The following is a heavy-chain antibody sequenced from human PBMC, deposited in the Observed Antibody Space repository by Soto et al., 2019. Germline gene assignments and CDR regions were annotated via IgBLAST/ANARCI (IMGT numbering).Heavy chain of an antibody. CDR2: INHSGST. J-gene: IGHJ6*02. V-gene: IGHV4-4*02. Sequence: PSETLSLTCAVYGGSISSNKWWSWVRQPPGKGLEWIVEINHSGSTNYNPSLKSRVTISVDASKNQFSLKLSSVTAADTAVYYCARGAVKTRLVIIRKEYYYYGMDVWGQGTTVTVSS. CDR1: GGSISSNKW. D-gene: IGHD3-9*01. CDR3: ARGAVKTRLVIIRKEYYYYGMDV.